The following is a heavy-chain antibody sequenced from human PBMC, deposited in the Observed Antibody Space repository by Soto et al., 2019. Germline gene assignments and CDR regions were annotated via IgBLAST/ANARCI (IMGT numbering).Heavy chain of an antibody. CDR1: GGSINNHY. Sequence: QVHLQESGPGLVKPSETLSLTCTVSGGSINNHYWSWIRQPPGKGLEWIGYIYYTGNTNYNPFLKSTGNMSVDTFKNRSSLNLTSLTAADQAIYYCARANWYSEYWGQGTLVTVSS. CDR3: ARANWYSEY. J-gene: IGHJ4*02. CDR2: IYYTGNT. D-gene: IGHD7-27*01. V-gene: IGHV4-59*11.